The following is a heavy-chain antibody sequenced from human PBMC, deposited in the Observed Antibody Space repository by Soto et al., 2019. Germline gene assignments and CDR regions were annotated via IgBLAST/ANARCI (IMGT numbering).Heavy chain of an antibody. CDR1: GGSISNYY. CDR3: ARGMTTVTTYYYYYGMDV. J-gene: IGHJ6*02. CDR2: IYTSGST. V-gene: IGHV4-4*07. Sequence: QVQLQESGPGLVKPSETLSLTCTVSGGSISNYYWSWIRQPAGKGLEWIGRIYTSGSTNYNPSLKRLVTMSVDTSKNQFSLKLSAVTTADTAVYYCARGMTTVTTYYYYYGMDVWGQGTTVTVSS. D-gene: IGHD4-17*01.